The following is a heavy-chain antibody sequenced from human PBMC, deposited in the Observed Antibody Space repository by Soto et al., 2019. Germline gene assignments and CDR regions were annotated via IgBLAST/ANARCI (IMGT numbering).Heavy chain of an antibody. V-gene: IGHV3-23*01. J-gene: IGHJ2*01. D-gene: IGHD4-17*01. Sequence: VQLLESGGGLVQPGGSLRLSCAASGFTFSTYAMSWVRQAPGKGLEWVSAISGSGGSTSYADSVKGRFTISRDNSKNTLYLRAEDTAVYYCAKDYGDWYWYFDLWGRGTLVTVSS. CDR1: GFTFSTYA. CDR3: AKDYGDWYWYFDL. CDR2: ISGSGGST.